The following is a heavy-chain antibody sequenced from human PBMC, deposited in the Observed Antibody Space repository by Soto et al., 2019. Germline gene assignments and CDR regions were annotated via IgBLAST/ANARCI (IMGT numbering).Heavy chain of an antibody. CDR2: ISGSGGST. CDR3: AKANYYDSSGSPPGY. CDR1: GFTFSSYS. Sequence: GGSLRLSCAASGFTFSSYSMSWVHQAPGEGLEWVSAISGSGGSTYYADSVKGRFTISRDNSKNTLYLQMNSLRAEDTAVYYCAKANYYDSSGSPPGYWGQGTLVTVSS. V-gene: IGHV3-23*01. D-gene: IGHD3-22*01. J-gene: IGHJ4*02.